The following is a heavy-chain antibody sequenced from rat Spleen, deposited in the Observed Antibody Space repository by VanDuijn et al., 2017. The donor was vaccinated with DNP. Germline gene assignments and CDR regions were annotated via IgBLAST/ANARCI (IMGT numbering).Heavy chain of an antibody. V-gene: IGHV5-7*01. CDR3: ARTYNSGYGGFDY. D-gene: IGHD4-3*01. CDR2: ISTSGSRT. CDR1: GFTFSDYG. J-gene: IGHJ2*01. Sequence: EVQLVESGGGLVQPGRSLKLSCAASGFTFSDYGMAWVRQAPKQGLEWVATISTSGSRTYYPDSVKGRFTISRDNAKSTLYLQMNSLRSEDMATYYCARTYNSGYGGFDYWGQGVMVTVSS.